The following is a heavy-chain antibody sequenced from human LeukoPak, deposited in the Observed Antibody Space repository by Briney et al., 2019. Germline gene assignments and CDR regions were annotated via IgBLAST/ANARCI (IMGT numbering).Heavy chain of an antibody. J-gene: IGHJ1*01. Sequence: VASVEVSCRASGYTFTSYGISWVRQAPGQGLEWMGWINPNSGGTNYAQKFQGRVTMTRDTSISTAYMELSRLRSDDTAVYYCARVVDTAEHWGQGTLVTVSS. V-gene: IGHV1-2*02. D-gene: IGHD5-18*01. CDR3: ARVVDTAEH. CDR2: INPNSGGT. CDR1: GYTFTSYG.